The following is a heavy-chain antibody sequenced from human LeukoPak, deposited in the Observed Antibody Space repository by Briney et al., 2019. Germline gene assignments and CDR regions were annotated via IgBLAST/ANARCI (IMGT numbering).Heavy chain of an antibody. Sequence: ASVKVSCRTSGYTFTTYGLSWVRQARGQALEWMGWISGHNGNTNYAHKFQGRVSMTTDTPTRTAYMELKSLRSDDTAVYYCVLCDILTGYWAEYFAYWGQGTLVTVSS. CDR2: ISGHNGNT. D-gene: IGHD3-9*01. V-gene: IGHV1-18*01. CDR1: GYTFTTYG. CDR3: VLCDILTGYWAEYFAY. J-gene: IGHJ4*02.